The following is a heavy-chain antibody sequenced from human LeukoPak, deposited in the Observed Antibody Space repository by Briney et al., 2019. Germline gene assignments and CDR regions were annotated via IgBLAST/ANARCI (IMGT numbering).Heavy chain of an antibody. J-gene: IGHJ5*02. V-gene: IGHV3-11*01. CDR2: ISSSGSTI. D-gene: IGHD6-13*01. CDR1: GFTFSDYY. CDR3: ARRASIAAAGTGDWFDP. Sequence: GGSLTLSCAASGFTFSDYYMSWIRQAPGKGLEWVSYISSSGSTIYYADSVKGRFTISRDNAKNSLYLQMNSLRAEDTAVYYCARRASIAAAGTGDWFDPWGQGTLVTVSS.